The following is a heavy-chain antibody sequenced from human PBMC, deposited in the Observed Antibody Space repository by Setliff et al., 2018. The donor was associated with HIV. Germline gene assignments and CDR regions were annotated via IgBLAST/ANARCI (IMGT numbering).Heavy chain of an antibody. J-gene: IGHJ4*02. CDR3: ARESRSMHVAH. Sequence: SETLSLTCTVSGGSVRGDPYYWSWIRKSAGKGLEWIGRIYATGGTNYNPSLKSRVTISVDTSKNQFSLKLTSVTAADTAVYYCARESRSMHVAHWGQGTLVTVSS. V-gene: IGHV4-61*10. D-gene: IGHD5-12*01. CDR2: IYATGGT. CDR1: GGSVRGDPYY.